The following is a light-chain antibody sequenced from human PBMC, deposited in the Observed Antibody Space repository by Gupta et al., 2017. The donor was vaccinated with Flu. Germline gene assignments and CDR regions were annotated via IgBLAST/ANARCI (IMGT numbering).Light chain of an antibody. Sequence: KGKSSHSVFTTANNMSCLAWYQQKPGHPPKLLVSGASNRQVGVPDRCIGTGSWTDFTLTIISRQADDVAVYYCHQHYTIPLTFGGGTKVEIK. V-gene: IGKV4-1*01. CDR1: HSVFTTANNMSC. J-gene: IGKJ4*01. CDR3: HQHYTIPLT. CDR2: GAS.